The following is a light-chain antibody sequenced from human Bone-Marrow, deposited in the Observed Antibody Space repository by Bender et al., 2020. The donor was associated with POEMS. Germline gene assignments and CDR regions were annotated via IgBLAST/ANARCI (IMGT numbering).Light chain of an antibody. CDR3: AAWDDSLNGPR. Sequence: QSVLTQPPSASGTPGQRVTISCSGGSSNIGAHAVNWYQHLPGTAPKLLIYSSHRRPSEVPDRFSGSRSGTSASLAISGLQSEDEADYYCAAWDDSLNGPRFGGGTKLTVL. J-gene: IGLJ2*01. CDR2: SSH. V-gene: IGLV1-44*01. CDR1: SSNIGAHA.